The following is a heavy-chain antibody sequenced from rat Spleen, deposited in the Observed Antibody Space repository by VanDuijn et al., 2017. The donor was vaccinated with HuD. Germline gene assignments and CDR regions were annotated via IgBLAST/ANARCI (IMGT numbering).Heavy chain of an antibody. V-gene: IGHV5-29*01. CDR2: IGYEGSST. CDR3: TSLNWEG. Sequence: EVQLVESDGGLVQPGRSLKLSCAASGFTFSDYYMAWVRQAPTKGLEWVATIGYEGSSTYYPDSVRGRFTISRDNAENTVYLQMNSLRSEDTATYYCTSLNWEGWGQGVMVTVSS. D-gene: IGHD5-1*01. J-gene: IGHJ2*01. CDR1: GFTFSDYY.